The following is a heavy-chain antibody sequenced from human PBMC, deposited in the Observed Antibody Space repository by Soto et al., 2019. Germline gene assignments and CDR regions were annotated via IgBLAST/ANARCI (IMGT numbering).Heavy chain of an antibody. CDR2: ISAYNGNT. Sequence: QVQLVQSGAEVKKPGASVKVSCKASGYTFTSYGISWVRQAPGQGLEWMGWISAYNGNTNYAQKLQGRVTMTTDTSTSTAYMELRSLRSDDTAVYYCERGVIYCTNGVCACYGRDVWGQGTTVTVSS. CDR3: ERGVIYCTNGVCACYGRDV. V-gene: IGHV1-18*01. CDR1: GYTFTSYG. D-gene: IGHD2-8*01. J-gene: IGHJ6*02.